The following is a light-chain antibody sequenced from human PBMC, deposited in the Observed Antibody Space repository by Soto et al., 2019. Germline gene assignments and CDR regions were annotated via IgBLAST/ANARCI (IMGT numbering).Light chain of an antibody. V-gene: IGKV4-1*01. CDR2: WAS. J-gene: IGKJ1*01. Sequence: DIVMTQSPDSLAVSLVVRATINCKSSQSVLYSSNNKSYLAWYQQKPGQPPKLLIHWASTRESGVPDRFSGSGSGTDFTLTISSLQAEDVAVYYCEQYYSTPAWTFGQGTKVEIK. CDR3: EQYYSTPAWT. CDR1: QSVLYSSNNKSY.